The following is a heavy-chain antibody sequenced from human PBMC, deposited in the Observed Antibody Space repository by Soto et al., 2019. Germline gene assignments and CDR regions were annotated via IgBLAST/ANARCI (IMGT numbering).Heavy chain of an antibody. Sequence: HGESLKISCKGSGYSFTSYWIGWVRQMPGKGLEWMGIIYPGDSDTRYSPSFQGQVTISADKSISTAYLQWSSLKASDTAMYYCARHDGYYGSPAAGIFDYWGQGTLVTVSS. V-gene: IGHV5-51*01. CDR3: ARHDGYYGSPAAGIFDY. J-gene: IGHJ4*02. D-gene: IGHD3-10*01. CDR1: GYSFTSYW. CDR2: IYPGDSDT.